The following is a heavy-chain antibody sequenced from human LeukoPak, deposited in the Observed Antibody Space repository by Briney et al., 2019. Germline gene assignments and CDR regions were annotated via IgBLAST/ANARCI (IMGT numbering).Heavy chain of an antibody. D-gene: IGHD6-19*01. V-gene: IGHV3-30*03. CDR1: GVTLSPYG. CDR2: ISYEGGTQ. J-gene: IGHJ4*02. Sequence: GMSLRLSCAASGVTLSPYGMHWVRQAPGKGLEWVAVISYEGGTQHYADSVKGRFTISRDNAKNSLYLQMNSLRAEDTAVYYCARGRVTAVAGSDYWGQGTLVTVSS. CDR3: ARGRVTAVAGSDY.